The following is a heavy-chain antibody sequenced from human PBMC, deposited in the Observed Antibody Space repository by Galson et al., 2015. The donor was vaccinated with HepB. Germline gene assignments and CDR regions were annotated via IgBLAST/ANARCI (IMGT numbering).Heavy chain of an antibody. Sequence: SVKVSCKASGYTFTSYGISWVRQAPGQGLEWMGWISAYNGNTNYAQKLQGRVTMTTDTSTSTAYMELRSLRSDDTAAYYCARDPGVPAVPDYYYYGMDVWGQGTTVTVSS. V-gene: IGHV1-18*04. J-gene: IGHJ6*02. CDR3: ARDPGVPAVPDYYYYGMDV. D-gene: IGHD2-2*01. CDR2: ISAYNGNT. CDR1: GYTFTSYG.